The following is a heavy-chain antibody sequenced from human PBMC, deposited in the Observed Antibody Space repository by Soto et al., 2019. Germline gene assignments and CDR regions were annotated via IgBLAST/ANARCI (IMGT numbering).Heavy chain of an antibody. CDR3: AKTPERGKLKLDV. CDR1: GFSFSSYG. V-gene: IGHV3-30*18. J-gene: IGHJ2*01. CDR2: ISSGASEK. Sequence: QVHLVGSGGGVVQPGRSLRLSCAASGFSFSSYGMHWVRQTPDKGLEWVAAISSGASEKYYSDSVRGRFTISRDNSKNPLYLETNSLSDEDTAMYYCAKTPERGKLKLDVWGRGTQVTVS. D-gene: IGHD1-26*01.